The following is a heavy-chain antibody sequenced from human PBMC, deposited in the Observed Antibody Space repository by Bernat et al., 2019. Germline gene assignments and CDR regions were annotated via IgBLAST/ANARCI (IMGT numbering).Heavy chain of an antibody. CDR3: ARDAVNYYGSNVRGYFDY. J-gene: IGHJ4*02. D-gene: IGHD3-10*01. V-gene: IGHV3-30-3*01. CDR2: ISYDGSNK. Sequence: QVQLVESGGGVVQPGRSLRLSCAASGFTFSSYAMHWVRQAPGTGLEWVAVISYDGSNKYYADSVKGRFTISRDNSKNTLYLQMNSLRAEDTAVYYCARDAVNYYGSNVRGYFDYWGQGTLVTVSS. CDR1: GFTFSSYA.